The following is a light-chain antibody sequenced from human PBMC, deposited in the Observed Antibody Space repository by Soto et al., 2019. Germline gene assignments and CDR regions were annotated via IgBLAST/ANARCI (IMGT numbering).Light chain of an antibody. CDR3: HVWDLSDHVL. V-gene: IGLV3-21*04. CDR2: YDS. J-gene: IGLJ2*01. Sequence: SYELTQPPSVSVAPGKTARITCGGNNIGSKSVHWYQQKPGQAPVLVIYYDSDRPSGIPERFSGSNSGNTATLTISRVEAGDEADYYCHVWDLSDHVLFGGGTKLTVL. CDR1: NIGSKS.